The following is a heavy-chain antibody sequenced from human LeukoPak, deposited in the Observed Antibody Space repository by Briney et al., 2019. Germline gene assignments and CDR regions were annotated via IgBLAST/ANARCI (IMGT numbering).Heavy chain of an antibody. V-gene: IGHV4-61*09. J-gene: IGHJ4*02. CDR3: ARDTYYYGSGTLYFDY. D-gene: IGHD3-10*01. Sequence: SQTLSLTCTVSGGSISSGSYYWSWIRQPAGKGLEWIGHIYTSGSTNYNPSLKSRVTISVDTSKNQFSLKLSSVTAADTAVYYCARDTYYYGSGTLYFDYWGQGTLVTVSS. CDR2: IYTSGST. CDR1: GGSISSGSYY.